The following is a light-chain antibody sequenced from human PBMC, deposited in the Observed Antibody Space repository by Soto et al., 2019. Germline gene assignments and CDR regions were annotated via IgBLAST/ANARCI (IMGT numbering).Light chain of an antibody. Sequence: DIQMTQSPSSLTASVGDRVTITCRASQGIRNVLGWYQQKAGKAPKLLIYPASSLQSAGPPTWCGSRSGTDFTLTISSLQPEDFATYYCQQSYSTPITFGQGTRLENK. CDR3: QQSYSTPIT. J-gene: IGKJ5*01. CDR1: QGIRNV. CDR2: PAS. V-gene: IGKV1-39*01.